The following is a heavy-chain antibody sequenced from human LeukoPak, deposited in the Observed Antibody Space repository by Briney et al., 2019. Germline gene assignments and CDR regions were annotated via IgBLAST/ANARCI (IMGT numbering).Heavy chain of an antibody. CDR1: GFTFSSYD. J-gene: IGHJ3*02. D-gene: IGHD2-15*01. V-gene: IGHV3-23*01. CDR2: ISGSGGST. CDR3: AKDKGRFCSGGSCYSDAFDI. Sequence: GGSLRLSCAASGFTFSSYDMSWVRQAPGKGLEWVSAISGSGGSTYYADSVKGRFTISRDNSKNTLYLQMNSLRAEDTAVYYCAKDKGRFCSGGSCYSDAFDIWGQGTMVTVSS.